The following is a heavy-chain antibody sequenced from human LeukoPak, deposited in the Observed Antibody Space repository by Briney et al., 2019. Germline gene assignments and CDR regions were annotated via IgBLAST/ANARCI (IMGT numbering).Heavy chain of an antibody. CDR1: NGPINTYQ. CDR3: SRLYGDYGWFDP. Sequence: SETLSLTCTVSNGPINTYQWSWIRQSPGKGLEWIGEMYHTGSSNYNPSLKSRVTISVDKSKNQFSLRLSSVTAADTAVYYCSRLYGDYGWFDPWGQGTLVTVSS. J-gene: IGHJ5*02. V-gene: IGHV4/OR15-8*01. CDR2: MYHTGSS. D-gene: IGHD4-17*01.